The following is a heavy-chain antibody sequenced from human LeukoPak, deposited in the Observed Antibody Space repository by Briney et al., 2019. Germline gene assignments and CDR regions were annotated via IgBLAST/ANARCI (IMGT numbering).Heavy chain of an antibody. CDR2: ISAYNGNT. Sequence: ASVKVSCKASGDTFTSYGISWVRQAAGQGLEWMGWISAYNGNTNYEQKLQGRVTMTTDTSTSTAYMKLRSLRSDDTAVYYCARGETYYYDSSGYSFDHWGQGTLVTVSS. J-gene: IGHJ4*02. V-gene: IGHV1-18*01. CDR1: GDTFTSYG. D-gene: IGHD3-22*01. CDR3: ARGETYYYDSSGYSFDH.